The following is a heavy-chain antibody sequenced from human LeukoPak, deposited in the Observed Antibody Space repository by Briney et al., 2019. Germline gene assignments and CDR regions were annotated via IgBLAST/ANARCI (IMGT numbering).Heavy chain of an antibody. D-gene: IGHD2-21*02. CDR3: VREDTPATANY. J-gene: IGHJ4*02. V-gene: IGHV3-23*01. CDR1: GFTFTDYA. Sequence: PGGSLRLSCAASGFTFTDYAIYWVRQAPGKGLEWVSAISGGGDITYYADSVTGRFTISRDNSKDTLFLQMHSLRPGDTAVYYCVREDTPATANYWGQGTLVTISS. CDR2: ISGGGDIT.